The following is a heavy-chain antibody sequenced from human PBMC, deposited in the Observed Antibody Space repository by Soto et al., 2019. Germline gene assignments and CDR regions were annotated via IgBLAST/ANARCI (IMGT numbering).Heavy chain of an antibody. Sequence: EVQLLESGGGLVQPGGSLRLSCAASGFTFSSYAMSWVRQAPGKGLEWVSAISGSGGSTYYADSVKGRFTISRDNSKNTLYLQMNSLRAEDTAVYYCAKDRALWNYAAYAFDYWGQGTLVTVSS. D-gene: IGHD1-7*01. CDR1: GFTFSSYA. V-gene: IGHV3-23*01. CDR3: AKDRALWNYAAYAFDY. CDR2: ISGSGGST. J-gene: IGHJ4*02.